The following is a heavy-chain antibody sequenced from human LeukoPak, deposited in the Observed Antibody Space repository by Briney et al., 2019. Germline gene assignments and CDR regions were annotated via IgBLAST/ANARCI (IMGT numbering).Heavy chain of an antibody. Sequence: PGGSLRLSCAASGFTFRSYSMNWVRQAPGKGLEWVSAICSSSSYIYYADSVKGRFTISRDNAKNSLYLQMNSLRAEDTAVYFCARSDYCGGDCYSSLSNYWGQGTLVTVSS. CDR3: ARSDYCGGDCYSSLSNY. J-gene: IGHJ4*02. D-gene: IGHD2-21*02. CDR2: ICSSSSYI. CDR1: GFTFRSYS. V-gene: IGHV3-21*01.